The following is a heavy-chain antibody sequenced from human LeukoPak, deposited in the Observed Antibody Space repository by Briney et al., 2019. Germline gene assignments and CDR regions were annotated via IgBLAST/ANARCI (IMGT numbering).Heavy chain of an antibody. CDR2: IIGSGGST. D-gene: IGHD6-19*01. V-gene: IGHV3-23*01. CDR1: GFTFSSYA. CDR3: AKVCGGAAVAGVDY. Sequence: AGSLRLSCAASGFTFSSYAMSWVRQAPRKGLVWVSAIIGSGGSTYYVDSVKGRFTISRDNSKNTLFLQMNGLRAEDTAVYYCAKVCGGAAVAGVDYWGQGTLVTVSS. J-gene: IGHJ4*02.